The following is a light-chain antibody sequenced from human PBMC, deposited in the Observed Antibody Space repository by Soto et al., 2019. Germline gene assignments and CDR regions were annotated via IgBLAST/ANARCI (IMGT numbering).Light chain of an antibody. J-gene: IGLJ2*01. CDR3: GSYTSANTLI. Sequence: QSALTQPASVSGSPGQSITISCAGPNSDVGGHNYVSWYQQHPGKAPKLLIYEVTSRPSGVSNRFSGSKSGNTASLTISGLQAEDEAAYFCGSYTSANTLIFGGGTKLTVL. CDR1: NSDVGGHNY. V-gene: IGLV2-14*01. CDR2: EVT.